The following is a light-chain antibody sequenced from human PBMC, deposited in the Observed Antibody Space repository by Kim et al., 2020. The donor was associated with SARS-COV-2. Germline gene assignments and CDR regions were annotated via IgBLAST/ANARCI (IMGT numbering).Light chain of an antibody. Sequence: ASVGDRVTITCRASQDISNDLACFQLKPGKAPKLLIYAASALQPGVPSRFSGSGSGTDFTLTVTSLQPEDVATYYCQKCDSAPWTFGQGTKVDIK. V-gene: IGKV1-27*01. CDR1: QDISND. J-gene: IGKJ1*01. CDR3: QKCDSAPWT. CDR2: AAS.